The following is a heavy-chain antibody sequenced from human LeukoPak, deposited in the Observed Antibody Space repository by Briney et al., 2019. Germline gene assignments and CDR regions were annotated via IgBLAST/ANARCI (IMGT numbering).Heavy chain of an antibody. V-gene: IGHV3-20*04. CDR1: GFTFDDYG. D-gene: IGHD3-22*01. CDR3: ARVGGNYYDSSGYYRGYMDA. Sequence: GGSLRLSCAASGFTFDDYGMSWVRQAPGKGLEWVSGINWNGGSTGYADSVKGRFTISRDNAKNSLYLQMNSLRAEDTALYYCARVGGNYYDSSGYYRGYMDAWGKGTTVTVSS. CDR2: INWNGGST. J-gene: IGHJ6*03.